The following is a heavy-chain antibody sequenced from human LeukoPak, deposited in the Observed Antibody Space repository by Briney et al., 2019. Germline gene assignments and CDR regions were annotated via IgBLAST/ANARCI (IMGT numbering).Heavy chain of an antibody. J-gene: IGHJ4*02. CDR1: GYTFIDYY. Sequence: ASVKVSCKASGYTFIDYYMHWVRQAPGQGLEWMGRINPNSGGTNYAQKFQGRVTMTRDTSISTAYMELTRLTSDDTAVYYCARGRDVGPFDYWGQGTLVTVSS. CDR2: INPNSGGT. V-gene: IGHV1-2*06. CDR3: ARGRDVGPFDY. D-gene: IGHD5-24*01.